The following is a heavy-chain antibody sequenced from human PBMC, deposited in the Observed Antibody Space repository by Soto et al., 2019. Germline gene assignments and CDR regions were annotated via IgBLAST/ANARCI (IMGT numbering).Heavy chain of an antibody. J-gene: IGHJ6*02. Sequence: EVQLVESGGGLIQPGGSLRLSCAASGFIVTNNYMSWVRQAPGKGLEWVAVIYSGGNTYYGDSVKGRFTISRDSSKNTLYRQMNSLRAEDTAVYYCARNLALDYGVDVWGQGTTVIVSS. V-gene: IGHV3-53*01. CDR2: IYSGGNT. CDR1: GFIVTNNY. CDR3: ARNLALDYGVDV.